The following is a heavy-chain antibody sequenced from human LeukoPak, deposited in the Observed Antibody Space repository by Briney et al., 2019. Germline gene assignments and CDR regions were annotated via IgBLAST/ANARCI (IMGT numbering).Heavy chain of an antibody. CDR1: GGSISSGGYY. CDR3: ARFQCGSGSYDYMDV. Sequence: SQTLSLTCTVSGGSISSGGYYWSWIRQHPGKGLEWIGYIYYSGSTYYNPSLKSRVTISVDTSKNQFSLKLSSVTAADTAVYYCARFQCGSGSYDYMDVWGKGTTVTVSS. CDR2: IYYSGST. D-gene: IGHD3-10*01. V-gene: IGHV4-31*03. J-gene: IGHJ6*03.